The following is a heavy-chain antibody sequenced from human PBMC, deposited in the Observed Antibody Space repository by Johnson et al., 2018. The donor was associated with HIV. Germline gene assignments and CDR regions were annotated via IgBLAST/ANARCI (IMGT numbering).Heavy chain of an antibody. CDR1: GFTVSSNY. Sequence: VQLVESGGGLIQPGGSLRLSCAASGFTVSSNYMSWVRQAPGKGLEWVSVIYSGGSIYYADSVTGRFTISRDNAKKSMYLQMNSLRAEDTAVYYCARVSMLFIAADAFDIWGQGTMVTVSS. CDR3: ARVSMLFIAADAFDI. J-gene: IGHJ3*02. CDR2: IYSGGSI. V-gene: IGHV3-53*01. D-gene: IGHD2-21*01.